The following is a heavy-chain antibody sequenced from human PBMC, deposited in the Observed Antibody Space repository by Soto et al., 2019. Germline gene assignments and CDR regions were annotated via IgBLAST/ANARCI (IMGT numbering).Heavy chain of an antibody. V-gene: IGHV1-18*01. J-gene: IGHJ6*02. CDR3: AREGPRPYYYYGIDV. CDR1: GYTFSISG. CDR2: ISGYNGNT. Sequence: ASVKVSCKSSGYTFSISGISWVRQAPGQGLEWMGWISGYNGNTNYEQKFQDRVTMTTDTTTNTAYMELRSLRSDDTAVYYCAREGPRPYYYYGIDVWGQGTTVTVSS.